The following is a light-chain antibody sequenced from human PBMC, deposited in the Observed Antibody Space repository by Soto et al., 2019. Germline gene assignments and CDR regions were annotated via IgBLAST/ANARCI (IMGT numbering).Light chain of an antibody. CDR2: DVS. J-gene: IGLJ1*01. Sequence: QSALTQPASVSGSPGQSITISCTGTSSDVGGSNYVSWYQPHPGKAPKLMIYDVSNGPSGVSNRFSGSKSGNTASLTISGLQAEDEADYYCSSYTSSSTLYVFGTGTKVTVL. V-gene: IGLV2-14*01. CDR3: SSYTSSSTLYV. CDR1: SSDVGGSNY.